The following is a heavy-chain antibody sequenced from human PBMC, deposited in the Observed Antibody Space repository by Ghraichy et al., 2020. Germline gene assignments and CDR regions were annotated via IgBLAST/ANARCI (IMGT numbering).Heavy chain of an antibody. CDR3: VKGLSSGLHAFDI. D-gene: IGHD3-22*01. Sequence: GGSLRLSCAGSGFTFSSLAMHWVRQAPGKGLEYVSAISSNGGSTYYADSVKGRFTISRDNSKNTLYLQMSSLRAEDTAVYYCVKGLSSGLHAFDIWGQGTMVTVSS. V-gene: IGHV3-64D*06. J-gene: IGHJ3*02. CDR1: GFTFSSLA. CDR2: ISSNGGST.